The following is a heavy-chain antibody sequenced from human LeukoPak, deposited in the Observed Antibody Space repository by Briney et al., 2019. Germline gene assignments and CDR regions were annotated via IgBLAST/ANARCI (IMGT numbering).Heavy chain of an antibody. V-gene: IGHV4-39*01. Sequence: SETLCLTCTVSGGSISSSSYYWGWIRQPPGKGLEWIGSIYYSGSTYYNPSLKSRVTISVDTSKNQFSLKLSSVTAADTAVYYCANHMGDYYDSSGYYEAFDYWGQGTLVTVSS. CDR3: ANHMGDYYDSSGYYEAFDY. CDR1: GGSISSSSYY. CDR2: IYYSGST. D-gene: IGHD3-22*01. J-gene: IGHJ4*02.